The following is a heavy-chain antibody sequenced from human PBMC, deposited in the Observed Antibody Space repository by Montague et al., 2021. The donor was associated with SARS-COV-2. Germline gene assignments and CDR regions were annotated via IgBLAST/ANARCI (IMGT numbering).Heavy chain of an antibody. CDR1: GGSISSSSYY. D-gene: IGHD3-3*01. CDR2: IYYSGST. V-gene: IGHV4-39*01. J-gene: IGHJ5*02. CDR3: ARHHPSITIFGVVTIGSWFDP. Sequence: SETLSLTCTVSGGSISSSSYYWGWIRKPPGKGLEWIGSIYYSGSTYYNPSLKSRVTISVDTSKNQFSLKLSSVTAADKAVYYCARHHPSITIFGVVTIGSWFDPWGQGTLVTVSS.